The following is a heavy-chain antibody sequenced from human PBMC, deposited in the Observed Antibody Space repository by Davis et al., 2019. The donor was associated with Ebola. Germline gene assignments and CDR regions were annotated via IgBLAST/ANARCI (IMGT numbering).Heavy chain of an antibody. J-gene: IGHJ5*02. CDR3: ARVQRYSSSWFDP. CDR1: GYTFTSYG. Sequence: AASVKVSCKASGYTFTSYGISWVRQAPGQGLEWMGWISAYNGNTNYAQKLQGRVTMTTDTSTSTAYMELSSLRSEDTAVYYCARVQRYSSSWFDPWGQGTLVTVSS. CDR2: ISAYNGNT. V-gene: IGHV1-18*01. D-gene: IGHD6-13*01.